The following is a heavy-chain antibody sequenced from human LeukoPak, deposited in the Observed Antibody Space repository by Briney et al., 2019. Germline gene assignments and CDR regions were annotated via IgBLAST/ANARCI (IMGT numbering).Heavy chain of an antibody. D-gene: IGHD2-2*01. V-gene: IGHV4-31*03. Sequence: PSVTLSLTCTVSGGSISSGGYYWSWIRQHPGKGLEWIGYIYYSGSTYYNPSLKSRVTIPVDTSKNQFSLKLSSVTAADTAVYYCARGRERGYCSSTSCRIHYFDYWGQGTLVTVSS. J-gene: IGHJ4*02. CDR3: ARGRERGYCSSTSCRIHYFDY. CDR2: IYYSGST. CDR1: GGSISSGGYY.